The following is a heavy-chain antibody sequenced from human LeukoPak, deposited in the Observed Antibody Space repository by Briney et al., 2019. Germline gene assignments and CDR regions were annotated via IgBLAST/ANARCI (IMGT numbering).Heavy chain of an antibody. J-gene: IGHJ4*02. CDR3: ARGPSGYHNT. CDR2: INTNTGNP. V-gene: IGHV7-4-1*02. D-gene: IGHD5-12*01. Sequence: ASVKVSCKASGYTFTSHPINWVRQAPGQGLEWMGWINTNTGNPTYAQGFTGRFVFSLDTSVSTAYLQISSLEAEDTAVYYCARGPSGYHNTGGQGTLVTVSS. CDR1: GYTFTSHP.